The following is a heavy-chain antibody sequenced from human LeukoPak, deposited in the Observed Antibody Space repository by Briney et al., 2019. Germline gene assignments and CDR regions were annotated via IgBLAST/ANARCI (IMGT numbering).Heavy chain of an antibody. CDR1: GFTFDDYG. V-gene: IGHV3-20*04. D-gene: IGHD3-22*01. CDR2: INWNGGST. Sequence: GGSLRLSCAASGFTFDDYGMSWVRQAPGKGLEWVSGINWNGGSTGYADSVKGRFTISRDNAKNSLYLQMNSLRAEDTALYYCARDYYDSSGPHDAFDIWAKGQWSPSLQ. J-gene: IGHJ3*02. CDR3: ARDYYDSSGPHDAFDI.